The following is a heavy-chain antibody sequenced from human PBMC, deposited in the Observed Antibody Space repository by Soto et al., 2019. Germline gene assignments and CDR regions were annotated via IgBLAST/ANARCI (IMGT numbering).Heavy chain of an antibody. CDR1: GFTFSSYA. CDR2: ISGSGGST. Sequence: GGSLRLSCAASGFTFSSYAMSWVRQAPGKGLEWVSAISGSGGSTYYADSVKGRFTISRDNSKNTLHLQMNSLRAEDTAVYYCAKSDRYYDSSGYFLWGHGTLVTVSS. J-gene: IGHJ4*01. D-gene: IGHD3-22*01. V-gene: IGHV3-23*01. CDR3: AKSDRYYDSSGYFL.